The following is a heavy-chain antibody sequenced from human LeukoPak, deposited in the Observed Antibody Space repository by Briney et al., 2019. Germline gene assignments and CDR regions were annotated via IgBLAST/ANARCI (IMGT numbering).Heavy chain of an antibody. CDR2: IIPIVGTP. D-gene: IGHD3-10*01. Sequence: ASVKVSCKASGGTLSSYAISWVRQAPGQGLEWMGGIIPIVGTPNYAQKFQGRVTITAGESTSTAYMELSSLRSEDTAVYYCATSNPYGSGTFDPWGQGTLVTVSS. CDR3: ATSNPYGSGTFDP. J-gene: IGHJ5*02. CDR1: GGTLSSYA. V-gene: IGHV1-69*13.